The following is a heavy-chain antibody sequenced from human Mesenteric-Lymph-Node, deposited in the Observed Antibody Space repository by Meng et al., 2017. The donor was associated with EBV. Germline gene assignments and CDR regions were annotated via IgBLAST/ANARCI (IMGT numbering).Heavy chain of an antibody. CDR3: AGHDYDDSVAFSFDY. Sequence: VRRGGSDVKVKNPGAPWKASVKTSGSTFTNPYMNWARQAPGQGLEWMGRINPNSGDTIYEQKFQGRVTMTRETSITTAYMELSSLRSDDTAVYYCAGHDYDDSVAFSFDYWGQGTLVTVSS. D-gene: IGHD4-17*01. J-gene: IGHJ4*02. V-gene: IGHV1-2*06. CDR2: INPNSGDT. CDR1: GSTFTNPY.